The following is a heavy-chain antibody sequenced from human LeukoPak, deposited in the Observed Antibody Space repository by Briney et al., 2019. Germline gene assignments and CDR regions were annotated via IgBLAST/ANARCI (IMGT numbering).Heavy chain of an antibody. CDR3: AKGGGSIGRSYYFDY. V-gene: IGHV3-30*18. CDR1: GFQFSTYG. Sequence: PGGSLRLSCAASGFQFSTYGMHWVRQAPGKGLEWVAAISNDGSNKFYTDSVKGRFTISRDNPKSTMNLQMNSLRAEDTAVYYCAKGGGSIGRSYYFDYWGQGILVTVSS. CDR2: ISNDGSNK. D-gene: IGHD2-15*01. J-gene: IGHJ4*02.